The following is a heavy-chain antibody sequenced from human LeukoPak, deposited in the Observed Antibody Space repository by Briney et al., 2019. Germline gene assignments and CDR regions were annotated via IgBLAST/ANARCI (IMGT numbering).Heavy chain of an antibody. D-gene: IGHD5-24*01. J-gene: IGHJ3*02. V-gene: IGHV3-21*04. CDR1: GFTFSSYS. Sequence: GGSLRLSCAASGFTFSSYSMNWVRQAPGKGLEWVSSISSSSSYIYYADSVKGRFTISRDNAKNSLYLQMNSLRAEDTALYYCARDGRDDAFDIWGQGTMVTVSS. CDR2: ISSSSSYI. CDR3: ARDGRDDAFDI.